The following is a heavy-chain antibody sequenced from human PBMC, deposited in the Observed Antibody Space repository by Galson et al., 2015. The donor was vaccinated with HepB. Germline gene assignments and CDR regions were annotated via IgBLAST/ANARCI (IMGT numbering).Heavy chain of an antibody. CDR2: ISGSGGST. CDR1: GFTFSSYA. J-gene: IGHJ3*02. Sequence: SLGLSCAAPGFTFSSYAMSWVRQAPGKGLEWVSAISGSGGSTYYADSVKGRFTISRDNSKNTLYLQMNSLRAEDTAVYYCAKSVYYYDSSGFHAFDIWGQGTMVTVSS. CDR3: AKSVYYYDSSGFHAFDI. D-gene: IGHD3-22*01. V-gene: IGHV3-23*01.